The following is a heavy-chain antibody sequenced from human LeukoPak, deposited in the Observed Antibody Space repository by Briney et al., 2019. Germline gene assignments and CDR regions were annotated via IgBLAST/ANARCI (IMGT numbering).Heavy chain of an antibody. J-gene: IGHJ4*02. D-gene: IGHD5-18*01. CDR2: LYSGGTT. CDR3: ARGFGYSLGFGDH. V-gene: IGHV3-53*01. CDR1: GVTVSSNY. Sequence: GGSLRLSCVASGVTVSSNYMSWVRQAPGQGLEWVSVLYSGGTTYYADSVRGRFIISRDESRNTLYLQMNSLTVADTAVYYCARGFGYSLGFGDHWGQGTLVSVSS.